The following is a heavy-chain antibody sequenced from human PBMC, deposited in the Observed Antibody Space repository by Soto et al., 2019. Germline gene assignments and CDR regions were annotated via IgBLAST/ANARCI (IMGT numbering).Heavy chain of an antibody. V-gene: IGHV3-30-3*01. J-gene: IGHJ5*02. Sequence: GGSLRLSCAASGFTFSSYAMHWVRQAPGKGLEWVAVISYDGSNKYYADSVKGRFTISRDNSENTLYLQMNSLRAEDTAVYYCASDGLGYSGYDFVRSLFDPWGQGTLVTVSS. CDR1: GFTFSSYA. D-gene: IGHD5-12*01. CDR3: ASDGLGYSGYDFVRSLFDP. CDR2: ISYDGSNK.